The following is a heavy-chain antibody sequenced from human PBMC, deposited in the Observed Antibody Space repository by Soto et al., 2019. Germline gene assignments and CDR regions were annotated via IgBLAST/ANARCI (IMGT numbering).Heavy chain of an antibody. J-gene: IGHJ4*02. CDR2: ITPIFGTA. Sequence: ASVKVSCKASGGTFSSYAISWVRQAPGQGLEWMGGITPIFGTANYAQKFQGRVTITADESTSTAYMELSSLRSEDTAVYYCASSASYYYDSSGYSHFDYWGQGTLVTVSS. CDR3: ASSASYYYDSSGYSHFDY. D-gene: IGHD3-22*01. CDR1: GGTFSSYA. V-gene: IGHV1-69*13.